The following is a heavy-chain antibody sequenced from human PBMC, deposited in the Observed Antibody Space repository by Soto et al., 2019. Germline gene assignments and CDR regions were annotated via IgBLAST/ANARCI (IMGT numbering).Heavy chain of an antibody. J-gene: IGHJ5*02. CDR2: IYYSGST. CDR1: GGSNSGYY. D-gene: IGHD1-26*01. V-gene: IGHV4-59*01. CDR3: ARNSGSYYRWFDP. Sequence: SETLSLTCTISGGSNSGYYWSWIRQPPGKGLEWIGYIYYSGSTNYNPSLKSRVTISVDTSKNQFSLKLNSVTATDTAVYYCARNSGSYYRWFDPWGQGTLVTVSS.